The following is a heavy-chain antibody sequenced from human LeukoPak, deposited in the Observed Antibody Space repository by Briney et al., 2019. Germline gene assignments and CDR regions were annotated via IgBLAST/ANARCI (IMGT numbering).Heavy chain of an antibody. CDR2: IIPILGIA. CDR3: AISRSYGAFFNFDY. V-gene: IGHV1-69*04. Sequence: SVKVSCKASGGTFSNYAINWVRQAPGQGLEWMGRIIPILGIANYAQKFQGRVTITADKSTSTAYMELSSLRSEDTAVYYCAISRSYGAFFNFDYWGQGTLVTVSS. D-gene: IGHD1-26*01. CDR1: GGTFSNYA. J-gene: IGHJ4*02.